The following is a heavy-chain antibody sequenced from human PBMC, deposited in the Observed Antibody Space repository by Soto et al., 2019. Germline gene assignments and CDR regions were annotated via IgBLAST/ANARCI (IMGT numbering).Heavy chain of an antibody. Sequence: SETLSLTCTVSGGSVRSYYWSWIRQPPGKGLEWIGYIYYSGITNYNPSLNSRVTISVDTSRNQFSLKLSSVTAADTAVYYCARVHDFWSGYYWLDPWGQGTLVTVS. CDR1: GGSVRSYY. V-gene: IGHV4-59*02. CDR2: IYYSGIT. D-gene: IGHD3-3*01. CDR3: ARVHDFWSGYYWLDP. J-gene: IGHJ5*02.